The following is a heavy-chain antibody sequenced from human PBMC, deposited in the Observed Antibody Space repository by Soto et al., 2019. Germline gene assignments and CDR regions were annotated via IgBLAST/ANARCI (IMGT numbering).Heavy chain of an antibody. CDR1: GFTFSSYA. CDR2: ISGSGDST. Sequence: EVQLLESGGGLVQPGGSLRLSCAASGFTFSSYAMSWVRQAPGKGLEWVSGISGSGDSTYYADSVKGRFTISRDSSKKTVYLQMNSLRAEDTAVYYCAKGVPGIAVAGTGYFQHWGQGTLVTVSS. J-gene: IGHJ1*01. D-gene: IGHD6-19*01. CDR3: AKGVPGIAVAGTGYFQH. V-gene: IGHV3-23*01.